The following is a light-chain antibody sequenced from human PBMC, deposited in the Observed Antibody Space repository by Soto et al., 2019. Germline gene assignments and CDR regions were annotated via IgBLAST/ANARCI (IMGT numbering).Light chain of an antibody. CDR3: QQTYTTPRT. V-gene: IGKV1-39*01. CDR1: QSISSF. Sequence: DLQMTQSPSSLSASVGDRVTITCRASQSISSFLNWYQQKPGEAPKLLIYAATSLHSGVPSRFSGSGSATDFTLTISSLQPEDFATYYCQQTYTTPRTFGQGTTVEI. J-gene: IGKJ1*01. CDR2: AAT.